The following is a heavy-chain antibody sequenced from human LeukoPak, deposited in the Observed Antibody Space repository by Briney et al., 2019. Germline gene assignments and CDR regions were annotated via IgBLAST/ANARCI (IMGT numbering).Heavy chain of an antibody. CDR1: GYTFTGYY. CDR2: INPNSGGA. J-gene: IGHJ6*02. V-gene: IGHV1-2*02. Sequence: ASVKVSCKASGYTFTGYYIHWVRQGPGQGLKWVGWINPNSGGANYAQRFQGRVTMARDTSISTAYMELTRLNSDDTAVYYCARRAVYYYYGMDVWGQGSTVTVSS. CDR3: ARRAVYYYYGMDV. D-gene: IGHD6-25*01.